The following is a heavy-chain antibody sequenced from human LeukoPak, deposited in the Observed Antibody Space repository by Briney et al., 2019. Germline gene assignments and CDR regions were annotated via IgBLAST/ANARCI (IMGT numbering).Heavy chain of an antibody. CDR2: ISSSSSSI. D-gene: IGHD1-26*01. CDR3: ARDLGWDGNYWYFDL. Sequence: PGGSLRLSCAASGFTFSTYTMNWVRQAPGKGLEWVSSISSSSSSIYYVDSVKGRFTISRDNAKNSLYLQMNSLRAEDTAVYYCARDLGWDGNYWYFDLWGRGTLVTVSS. V-gene: IGHV3-21*01. J-gene: IGHJ2*01. CDR1: GFTFSTYT.